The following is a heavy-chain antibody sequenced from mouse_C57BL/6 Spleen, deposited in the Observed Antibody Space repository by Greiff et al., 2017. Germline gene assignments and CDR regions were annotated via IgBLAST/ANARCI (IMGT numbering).Heavy chain of an antibody. CDR2: IHPSDSDT. CDR1: GYTFTSYW. D-gene: IGHD1-1*01. J-gene: IGHJ4*01. Sequence: QVQLQQPGAELVKTGASVKVSCKASGYTFTSYWMHWVKQRPGQGLEWIGRIHPSDSDTNYNQKFKGKATLTVDKYSSTAYMQLSSLTSEDSAVYYCAIAPTVVQYYYAMDYWGQGTSVTVSS. CDR3: AIAPTVVQYYYAMDY. V-gene: IGHV1-74*01.